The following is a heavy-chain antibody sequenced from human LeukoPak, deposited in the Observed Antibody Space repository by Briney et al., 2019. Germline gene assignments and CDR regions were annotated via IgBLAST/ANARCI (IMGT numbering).Heavy chain of an antibody. V-gene: IGHV4-59*01. Sequence: PSETLSLTCTVSGGSISSYYWSWIRQPPGKGLEWIGYIYYSGSTNYSPSLKSRVTISVDTSKNQFSLKLSSVTAADTAVYYCASWDAKVRGFDPWGQGTLVTVSS. CDR3: ASWDAKVRGFDP. D-gene: IGHD2-8*01. CDR1: GGSISSYY. CDR2: IYYSGST. J-gene: IGHJ5*02.